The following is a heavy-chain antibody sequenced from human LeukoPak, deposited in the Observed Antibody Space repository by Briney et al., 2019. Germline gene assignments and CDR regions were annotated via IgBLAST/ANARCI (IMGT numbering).Heavy chain of an antibody. V-gene: IGHV4-39*07. CDR1: GGSISSSTYY. CDR2: IYYSGST. Sequence: SETLSLTCIVSGGSISSSTYYWVWIRQPPGKGLEWIGSIYYSGSTNYNPSLKSRVTISVDTSKNQFSLKLSSVTAADTAVYYCARGAMVRGVIIDYWGQGTLVTVSS. J-gene: IGHJ4*02. D-gene: IGHD3-10*01. CDR3: ARGAMVRGVIIDY.